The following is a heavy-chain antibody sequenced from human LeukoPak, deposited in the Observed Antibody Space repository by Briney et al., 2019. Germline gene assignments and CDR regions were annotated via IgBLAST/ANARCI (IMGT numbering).Heavy chain of an antibody. CDR3: ASWGPDY. Sequence: GGSLRLSCAPSGFIVTDAWMSWVRQAPGKGLEWVAVISYDGSSKNYADSVKGRFTISRDNSKNTLYLQMNSLRVEDTAIYYCASWGPDYWGQGTLVTVSS. V-gene: IGHV3-30*19. CDR1: GFIVTDAW. J-gene: IGHJ4*02. D-gene: IGHD3-16*01. CDR2: ISYDGSSK.